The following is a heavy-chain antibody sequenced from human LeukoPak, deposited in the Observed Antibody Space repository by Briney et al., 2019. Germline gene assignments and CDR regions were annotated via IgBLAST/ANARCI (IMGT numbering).Heavy chain of an antibody. CDR3: ARDLGRDGSTADY. D-gene: IGHD5-24*01. V-gene: IGHV1-2*02. J-gene: IGHJ4*02. Sequence: ASVKVSCKASGYTFTRFGINYMRQAPGQGLEWMGWINPNSGGTNYAQKFQGRVTMTRDTSISTAYMELSRLRSDDTAVYYCARDLGRDGSTADYWGQGTLVTVSS. CDR1: GYTFTRFG. CDR2: INPNSGGT.